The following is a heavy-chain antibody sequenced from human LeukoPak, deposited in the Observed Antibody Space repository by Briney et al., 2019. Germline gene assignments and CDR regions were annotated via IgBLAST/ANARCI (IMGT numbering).Heavy chain of an antibody. CDR1: GYTFTGYY. Sequence: GASVKVSCKASGYTFTGYYMHWVRQAPGQGLEWMGRINPNSGGTNYAQKFQGRVTMTRDTSISTAYMELSRLRSDDTAVYYCARLSYDSSGYYNWFDPWGQGTLVTVSS. CDR3: ARLSYDSSGYYNWFDP. V-gene: IGHV1-2*06. CDR2: INPNSGGT. J-gene: IGHJ5*02. D-gene: IGHD3-22*01.